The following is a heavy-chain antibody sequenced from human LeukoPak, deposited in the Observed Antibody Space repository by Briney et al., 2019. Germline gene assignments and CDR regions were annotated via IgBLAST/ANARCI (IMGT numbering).Heavy chain of an antibody. D-gene: IGHD2-15*01. V-gene: IGHV4-39*01. J-gene: IGHJ6*02. CDR1: GGSISSSSYY. CDR3: ARVLNDCSGGSCYEGPSGGYYGMDV. Sequence: SETLSLTCTVSGGSISSSSYYWGWIRQPPGKGLEWIGSTYYSGSTYYNPSLKSRVTISVDTSKNQFSLKLSSVTAADTAVYYCARVLNDCSGGSCYEGPSGGYYGMDVWGQGTTVTVSS. CDR2: TYYSGST.